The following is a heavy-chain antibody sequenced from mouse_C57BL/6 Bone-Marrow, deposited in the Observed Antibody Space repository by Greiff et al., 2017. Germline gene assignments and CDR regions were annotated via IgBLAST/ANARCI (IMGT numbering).Heavy chain of an antibody. CDR1: GFTFSSYG. J-gene: IGHJ4*01. CDR3: ARPNMDY. Sequence: DVMLVESGGDLVKPGGSLKLSCAASGFTFSSYGMSWVRETPDKRLEWVATISSGGSYTYYPDSVKGRFTISRDNAKNTLYLQMSSLKSEDTAMYYCARPNMDYWGQGTSVTVSS. V-gene: IGHV5-6*02. CDR2: ISSGGSYT.